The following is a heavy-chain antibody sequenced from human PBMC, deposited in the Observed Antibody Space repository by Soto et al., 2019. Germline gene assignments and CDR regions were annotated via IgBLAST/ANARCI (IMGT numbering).Heavy chain of an antibody. CDR2: MNPNSGNT. CDR3: ARVKGGFWSGYYVDYYMDV. CDR1: GYTFTSYD. Sequence: ALVKVSCKASGYTFTSYDINWVRQATGQGLEWMGWMNPNSGNTGYAQKFQGRVTMTRNTSISTAYMELSSLRSEDTAVYYCARVKGGFWSGYYVDYYMDVWGKGTTVTVSS. D-gene: IGHD3-3*01. J-gene: IGHJ6*03. V-gene: IGHV1-8*01.